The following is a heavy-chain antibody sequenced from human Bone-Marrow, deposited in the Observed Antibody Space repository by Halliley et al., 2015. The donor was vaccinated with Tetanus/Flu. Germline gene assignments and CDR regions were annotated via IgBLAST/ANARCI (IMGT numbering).Heavy chain of an antibody. Sequence: KGREWVGYSYQGGSPYYNPSLKSRVPISVDGSNNQFSRTLPFVTAADTAVYYCARRIVTRYFDVWGRGTFVTVST. D-gene: IGHD2-21*01. J-gene: IGHJ2*01. CDR3: ARRIVTRYFDV. CDR2: SYQGGSP. V-gene: IGHV4-30-2*01.